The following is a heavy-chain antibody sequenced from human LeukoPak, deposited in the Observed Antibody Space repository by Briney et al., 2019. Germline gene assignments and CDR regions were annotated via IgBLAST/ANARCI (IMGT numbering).Heavy chain of an antibody. J-gene: IGHJ4*02. V-gene: IGHV3-48*03. CDR2: ISSSYNTI. CDR3: ARATPDSSGYPVSDY. Sequence: GGSLRLSCVASGFTFSSHNMNCVRQAPEKGLEWVSYISSSYNTIYYRDSVQGRFIISRDNAKNSLSLQMNSLRAEDSGIYYCARATPDSSGYPVSDYWGQGTLVTVSS. CDR1: GFTFSSHN. D-gene: IGHD3-22*01.